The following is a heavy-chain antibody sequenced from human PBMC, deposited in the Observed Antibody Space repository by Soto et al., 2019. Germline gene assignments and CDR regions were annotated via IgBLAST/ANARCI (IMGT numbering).Heavy chain of an antibody. J-gene: IGHJ4*02. D-gene: IGHD2-2*01. CDR3: ARELGYCSSTSCHSFDY. V-gene: IGHV1-69*01. CDR2: IIPIFGTA. Sequence: QVQLVQSGAEVKKPGSSVKVSCKASGGTFSSYAISWVRQAPGQGLEWMGGIIPIFGTANYAQKFQGRVTITADDSTSTAYMELSSLRSEDTAVYYCARELGYCSSTSCHSFDYWGQGTLVTVSS. CDR1: GGTFSSYA.